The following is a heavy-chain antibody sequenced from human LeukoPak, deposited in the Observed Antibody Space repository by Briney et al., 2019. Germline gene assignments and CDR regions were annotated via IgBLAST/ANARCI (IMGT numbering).Heavy chain of an antibody. CDR3: ASLPGIVVVPAANPTYYYGMDV. CDR1: GFTFSSYA. CDR2: ISYDGSNK. V-gene: IGHV3-30*04. J-gene: IGHJ6*04. D-gene: IGHD2-2*01. Sequence: PGRSLRLSCAASGFTFSSYAMHWVRQAPGKGLEWVAVISYDGSNKYYVDSVKGRFTISRDNSKNTLYLQMNSLRAEDTAVYYCASLPGIVVVPAANPTYYYGMDVWGKGTTVTVSS.